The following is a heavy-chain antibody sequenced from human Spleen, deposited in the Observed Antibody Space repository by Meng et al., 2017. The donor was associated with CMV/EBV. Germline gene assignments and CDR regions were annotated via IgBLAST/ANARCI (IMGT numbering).Heavy chain of an antibody. J-gene: IGHJ6*02. CDR1: GFHFPTHW. Sequence: GGSLKISCAASGFHFPTHWMSWVRQAPGKAMEWVANINQDGCQRNYVDSVKGRFTISRDNAKNSMYLQMNSLRVEDTAVYYCGRDMDVWGQGTTVTVSS. CDR3: GRDMDV. CDR2: INQDGCQR. V-gene: IGHV3-7*01.